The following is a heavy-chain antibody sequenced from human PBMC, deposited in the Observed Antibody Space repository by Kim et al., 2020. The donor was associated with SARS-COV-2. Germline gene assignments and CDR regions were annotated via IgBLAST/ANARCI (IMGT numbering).Heavy chain of an antibody. J-gene: IGHJ4*02. CDR3: AKDRAVAGRGSFDS. CDR2: ISCNGGRT. V-gene: IGHV3-23*01. D-gene: IGHD6-19*01. CDR1: GFTFSSYA. Sequence: GGSLRLSCAASGFTFSSYAMNWVRQAPGKGLEWVAAISCNGGRTYYADSVKGRFTISRDNSKNTLYLQMNSLRAEDTAVYYCAKDRAVAGRGSFDSWGQGTLVTASS.